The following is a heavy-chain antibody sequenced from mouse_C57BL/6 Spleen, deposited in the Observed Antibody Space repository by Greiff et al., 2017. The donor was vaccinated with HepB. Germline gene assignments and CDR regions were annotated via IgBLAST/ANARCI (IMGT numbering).Heavy chain of an antibody. D-gene: IGHD3-2*02. CDR1: GYTFTSYW. CDR3: ARLDSSGYFYYFDY. V-gene: IGHV1-61*01. Sequence: QVQLKQPGAELVRPGSSVKLSCKASGYTFTSYWMDWVKQRPGQGLEWIGNIYPSDSETHYNQKFKDKATLTVDKSSSTAYMQLSSLTSEDSAVYYCARLDSSGYFYYFDYWGQGTTLTVSS. CDR2: IYPSDSET. J-gene: IGHJ2*01.